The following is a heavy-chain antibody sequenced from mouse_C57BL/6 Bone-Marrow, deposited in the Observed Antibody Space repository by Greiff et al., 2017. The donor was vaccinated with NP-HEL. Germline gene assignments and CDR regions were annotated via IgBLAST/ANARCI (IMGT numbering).Heavy chain of an antibody. V-gene: IGHV12-3*01. CDR1: GFPITSGYY. CDR2: ITHSGET. D-gene: IGHD2-3*01. J-gene: IGHJ1*03. Sequence: ESGPGLVKPSQSLFLTCSITGFPITSGYYWIWIRQSPGKPLEWMGYITHSGETFYNPSLQSPISITRATSKNQFFLQLNSVTTEDTAMYYCAGDYDGYWYFDVWGTGTTVTVSS. CDR3: AGDYDGYWYFDV.